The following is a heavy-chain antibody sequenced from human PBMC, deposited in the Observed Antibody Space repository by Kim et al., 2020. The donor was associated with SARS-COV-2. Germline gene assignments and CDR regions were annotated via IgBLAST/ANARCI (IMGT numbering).Heavy chain of an antibody. CDR1: GGSFSGYY. D-gene: IGHD5-18*01. Sequence: SETLSLTCAVYGGSFSGYYWSWIRQPPGKGLEWIGEINHSGSTNYNPSLKSRVTISVDTSKNQFSLKLSSVTAADTAVYYCARGYSYGSAPYAFDIWGQGTMVTVSS. CDR3: ARGYSYGSAPYAFDI. V-gene: IGHV4-34*01. J-gene: IGHJ3*02. CDR2: INHSGST.